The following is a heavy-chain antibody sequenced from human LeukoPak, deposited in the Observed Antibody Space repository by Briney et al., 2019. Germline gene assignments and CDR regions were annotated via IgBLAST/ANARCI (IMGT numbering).Heavy chain of an antibody. V-gene: IGHV3-23*01. CDR3: AKDGWTDTAMAPLTR. Sequence: GGSLRLSCTVSGFSFSSSAMSWVRQAPGKGLEWVSDISGSGGSTYYADSVKGRFTISRDNYKNTLYLQMNSLRAEDTAVYYCAKDGWTDTAMAPLTRWGQGTLVTVSS. J-gene: IGHJ4*02. CDR2: ISGSGGST. D-gene: IGHD5-18*01. CDR1: GFSFSSSA.